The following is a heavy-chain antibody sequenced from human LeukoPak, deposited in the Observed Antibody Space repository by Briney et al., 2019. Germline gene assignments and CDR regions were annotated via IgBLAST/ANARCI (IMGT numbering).Heavy chain of an antibody. CDR2: ISGSGGST. D-gene: IGHD1-26*01. CDR1: GFTFSSYA. J-gene: IGHJ4*02. V-gene: IGHV3-23*01. Sequence: GGSLRLSCAASGFTFSSYAMSWVRQAPGKGLEWVSAISGSGGSTYYADSVRGRFTISRDNSKNTLYLQMNSLRAEDTAVHYCATTRGGAGYFDYWGQGTLVTVSS. CDR3: ATTRGGAGYFDY.